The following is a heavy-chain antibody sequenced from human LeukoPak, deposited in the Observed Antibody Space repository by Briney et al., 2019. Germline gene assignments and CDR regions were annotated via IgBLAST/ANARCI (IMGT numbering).Heavy chain of an antibody. CDR1: GGSILSTNW. J-gene: IGHJ4*02. CDR2: VHLSGAS. CDR3: ARESGAFSPFGF. V-gene: IGHV4-4*02. Sequence: SGTLSLTCAVSGGSILSTNWWSWVRQPPGKGLEWIGEVHLSGASNHNPSLKSRVSMSIDKSRNHLSLELTSVTAADTAIYYCARESGAFSPFGFWGQGTLVTVSS. D-gene: IGHD1-26*01.